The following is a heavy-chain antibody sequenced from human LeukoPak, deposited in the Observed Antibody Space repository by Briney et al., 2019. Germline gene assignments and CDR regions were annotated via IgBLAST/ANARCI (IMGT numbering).Heavy chain of an antibody. V-gene: IGHV4-59*01. Sequence: SETLSLTCTVSGGSISSYYWSWIRQSPGKGLECIGYIHYTGSTNYNPSLKSRVTISVETSKNQFSLKLKSVTAADTAVYYCARGGSGSYYNPFVGWGQGTLVTVSS. J-gene: IGHJ4*02. CDR1: GGSISSYY. CDR2: IHYTGST. D-gene: IGHD3-10*01. CDR3: ARGGSGSYYNPFVG.